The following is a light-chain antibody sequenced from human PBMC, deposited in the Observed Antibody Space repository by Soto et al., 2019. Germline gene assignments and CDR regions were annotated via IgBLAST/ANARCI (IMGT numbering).Light chain of an antibody. CDR2: DVN. J-gene: IGLJ2*01. V-gene: IGLV2-14*01. Sequence: QSALTQPASVSGSPGQSITISCIGTSSDVGGYNYVSWYQQHPGKAPKLMIYDVNNRPSGVSNRFSGSKSGNTASLTISGLQAEDETDYYCSSYTSSLVVFGGGTKLTVL. CDR1: SSDVGGYNY. CDR3: SSYTSSLVV.